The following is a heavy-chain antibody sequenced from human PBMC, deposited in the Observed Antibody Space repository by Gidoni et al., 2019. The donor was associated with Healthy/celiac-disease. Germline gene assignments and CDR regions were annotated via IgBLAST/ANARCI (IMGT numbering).Heavy chain of an antibody. V-gene: IGHV3-30*18. Sequence: QVQLVESGGGVVQPGRSLRLSCAASGFTFSSYGMHWVRQAPGKGLEWVAVISYDGSNKNYEDSVTGRFIISSDNSKNTLDLQMNSLRAEDTAVYYYAKDEEQLVPHPSAPLYYYYYMDVWGKGTTVTVSS. J-gene: IGHJ6*03. CDR3: AKDEEQLVPHPSAPLYYYYYMDV. CDR2: ISYDGSNK. D-gene: IGHD6-6*01. CDR1: GFTFSSYG.